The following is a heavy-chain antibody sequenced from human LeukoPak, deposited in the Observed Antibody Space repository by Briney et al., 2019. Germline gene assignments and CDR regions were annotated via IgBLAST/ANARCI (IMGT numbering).Heavy chain of an antibody. CDR1: GGSFSGYY. J-gene: IGHJ4*02. D-gene: IGHD1-26*01. Sequence: SETLSLTCAVYGGSFSGYYWSWIRQPPGKGLEWIGEINHSGSTNYNPSLKSRVTISVDTSKDQFSLKLSSVTAADTAVFYCARGSGSHDYWGQGTLVTVSS. CDR3: ARGSGSHDY. V-gene: IGHV4-34*01. CDR2: INHSGST.